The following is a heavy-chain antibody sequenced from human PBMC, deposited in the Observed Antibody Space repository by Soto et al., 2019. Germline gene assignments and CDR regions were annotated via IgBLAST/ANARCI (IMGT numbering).Heavy chain of an antibody. CDR2: IFYTGAT. Sequence: SETLSLTCIVSDDSISSYYWSWIRQSPGKGLEWIGYIFYTGATNYKPSLKSRLTISLDTSKNQFSLELSSVTAADTAVYYCARHPKWEVLARFDPWGQGTLVTVS. CDR1: DDSISSYY. J-gene: IGHJ5*02. CDR3: ARHPKWEVLARFDP. D-gene: IGHD1-26*01. V-gene: IGHV4-59*08.